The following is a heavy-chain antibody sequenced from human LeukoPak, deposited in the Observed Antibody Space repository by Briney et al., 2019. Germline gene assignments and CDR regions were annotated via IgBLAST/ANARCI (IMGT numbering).Heavy chain of an antibody. J-gene: IGHJ5*02. CDR2: IYYSGST. Sequence: PSETLSLTCTVSGGSISDSTYYWGWIRQPPGKGLEWIGSIYYSGSTYYNPSLKSRVTISLDTSKNQFSLKLSSVTAADTAVYYCARHGVVGSGSYYWFDPWGQGTLVTVSS. CDR1: GGSISDSTYY. CDR3: ARHGVVGSGSYYWFDP. V-gene: IGHV4-39*01. D-gene: IGHD1-26*01.